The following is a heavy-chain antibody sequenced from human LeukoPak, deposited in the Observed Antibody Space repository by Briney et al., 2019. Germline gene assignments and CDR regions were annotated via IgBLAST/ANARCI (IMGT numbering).Heavy chain of an antibody. D-gene: IGHD6-19*01. CDR2: ISGSAYST. Sequence: GGSPRLSCAASGFTFSSYAMSWVRQAPGKGLEWVSAISGSAYSTYYADSVKGRFTISRDNSKNTLYLQMNSLRAEDTAVYYCAKETVAAPPIDYWGQGTLVTVSS. CDR3: AKETVAAPPIDY. V-gene: IGHV3-23*01. J-gene: IGHJ4*02. CDR1: GFTFSSYA.